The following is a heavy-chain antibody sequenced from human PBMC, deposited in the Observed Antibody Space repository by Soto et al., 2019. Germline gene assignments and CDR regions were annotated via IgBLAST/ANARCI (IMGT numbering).Heavy chain of an antibody. J-gene: IGHJ4*02. V-gene: IGHV5-10-1*01. CDR3: ARQIYYSDTGPNFQYYFDS. CDR1: GYSFAGYW. CDR2: IDPSDSQT. D-gene: IGHD3-22*01. Sequence: GESPKISRKGPGYSFAGYWITWVRQKPGKGLEWMGRIDPSDSQTYYSPSFRGHVTISVTKSITTVFLQWSSLRASDTAMYYCARQIYYSDTGPNFQYYFDSWGQGTPVTVSS.